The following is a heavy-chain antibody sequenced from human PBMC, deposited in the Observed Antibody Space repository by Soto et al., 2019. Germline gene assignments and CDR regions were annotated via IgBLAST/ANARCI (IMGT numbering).Heavy chain of an antibody. J-gene: IGHJ5*01. D-gene: IGHD7-27*01. Sequence: ASETLSLTCSVSGDSISNLDYFWAWIRQPPGQALEYIGYIYKSATTYYNPSFESRVAISVDTSKSQFSLNVTSVTAADTAVYFCARGRYCLTGRCFPNWFDSWGQGTTVTVSS. CDR2: IYKSATT. CDR3: ARGRYCLTGRCFPNWFDS. CDR1: GDSISNLDYF. V-gene: IGHV4-30-4*01.